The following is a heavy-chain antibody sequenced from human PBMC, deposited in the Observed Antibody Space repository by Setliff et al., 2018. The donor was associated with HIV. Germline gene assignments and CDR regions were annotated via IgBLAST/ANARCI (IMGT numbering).Heavy chain of an antibody. CDR2: INSDGSNT. J-gene: IGHJ6*02. CDR1: GFTFSSYW. V-gene: IGHV3-74*01. D-gene: IGHD4-17*01. Sequence: PGGSLRLSCAASGFTFSSYWMYWVRQAPGKGLVWVSRINSDGSNTTYADSVKGRFTISRDNAKNTLYLQMNSLRAEDTAVYYCAKDDYGDYYYGMDVWGQGTTVTVSS. CDR3: AKDDYGDYYYGMDV.